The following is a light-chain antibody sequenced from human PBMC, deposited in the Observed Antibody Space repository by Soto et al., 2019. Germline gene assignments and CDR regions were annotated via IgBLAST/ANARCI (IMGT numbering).Light chain of an antibody. CDR1: SSNIGDNY. V-gene: IGLV1-51*01. J-gene: IGLJ1*01. CDR3: GAWDSSLACYV. Sequence: QSALTQPPSVSAAPGQNVTVSCSGSSSNIGDNYVSWYQQVPGTAPQLLIYDNNKRPSGNLDRFSGSKSGSSATLGITGLQTGDEADYYCGAWDSSLACYVFGGGTKVTV. CDR2: DNN.